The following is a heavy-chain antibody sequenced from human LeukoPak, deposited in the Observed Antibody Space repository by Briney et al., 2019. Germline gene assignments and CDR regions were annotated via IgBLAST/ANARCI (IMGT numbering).Heavy chain of an antibody. CDR2: IIPIFRTP. CDR3: ARVDRYYFYLDV. CDR1: GGTSSTYT. Sequence: SVKVSCKASGGTSSTYTITWVRQAPGQGLEWMGGIIPIFRTPNYAQKFQGRVTITTDESTSTAYMELSSLRSEDTAIYYCARVDRYYFYLDVWGKGTTVTVSS. V-gene: IGHV1-69*05. J-gene: IGHJ6*03.